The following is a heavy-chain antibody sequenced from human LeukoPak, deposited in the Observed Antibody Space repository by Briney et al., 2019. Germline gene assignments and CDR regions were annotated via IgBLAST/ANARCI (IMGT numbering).Heavy chain of an antibody. CDR1: GFRFNTYW. CDR2: ISGSGGST. Sequence: GGSLRLSCAASGFRFNTYWMSWVRQAPGKGLEWVSAISGSGGSTYYADSVKGRFTISRDNSKNTLYLQMNSLRAEDTAVYYCAKEPQRFGGVRVNFDYWGQGTLVTVSS. V-gene: IGHV3-23*01. CDR3: AKEPQRFGGVRVNFDY. D-gene: IGHD3-10*01. J-gene: IGHJ4*02.